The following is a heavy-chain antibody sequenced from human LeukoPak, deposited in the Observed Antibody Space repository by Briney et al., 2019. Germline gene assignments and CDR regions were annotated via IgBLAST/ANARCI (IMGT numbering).Heavy chain of an antibody. J-gene: IGHJ3*02. CDR3: ARVGYDYNWYDAFDI. Sequence: KAGGSLRLSCVVSALTFSGYSMHWVRQAPGKGLEWVAFISHDGSNKYCADSLKGRFTISRDNSKNTLFLQMSSLRPEDTAVYYCARVGYDYNWYDAFDIWGQGTMVTVSS. D-gene: IGHD1-1*01. V-gene: IGHV3-30*04. CDR1: ALTFSGYS. CDR2: ISHDGSNK.